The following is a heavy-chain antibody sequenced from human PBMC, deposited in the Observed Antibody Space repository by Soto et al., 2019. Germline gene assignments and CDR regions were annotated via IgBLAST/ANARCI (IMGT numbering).Heavy chain of an antibody. D-gene: IGHD6-19*01. V-gene: IGHV3-66*01. CDR1: GFSVNYNY. Sequence: EVQLVESGGALVQPGGSLRLSCAVSGFSVNYNYMTWVRQAPGKGLAWVSVIYTDDTTYYADSVQGRFTISRDNSRNTLYLQMNSLRAEDTAIYYCARAKPPSYSSGWYGFDFWGQGALVTVSS. J-gene: IGHJ4*02. CDR2: IYTDDTT. CDR3: ARAKPPSYSSGWYGFDF.